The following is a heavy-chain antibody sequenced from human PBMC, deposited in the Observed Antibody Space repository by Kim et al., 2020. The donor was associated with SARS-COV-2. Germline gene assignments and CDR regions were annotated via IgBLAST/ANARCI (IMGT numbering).Heavy chain of an antibody. Sequence: GGSLRLSCSASGFTFSNYAMHWVRQAPGKGLEFVSATNSNGGDTYYADSVRGRFTISRDNSKNTLYLQMRSLKAEDTAIYYCVKSQGRSTGWYVLEYWGQGALVTVSS. CDR3: VKSQGRSTGWYVLEY. J-gene: IGHJ4*02. D-gene: IGHD6-19*01. V-gene: IGHV3-64D*09. CDR1: GFTFSNYA. CDR2: TNSNGGDT.